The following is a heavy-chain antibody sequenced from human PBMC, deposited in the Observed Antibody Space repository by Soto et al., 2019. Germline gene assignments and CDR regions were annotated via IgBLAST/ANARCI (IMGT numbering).Heavy chain of an antibody. J-gene: IGHJ5*02. CDR3: AKLRYYDFWSGENWFDP. Sequence: GGSLRLSCAASGFTFSTFAMSWFRQAPGKGLEWVSFISGSGGSTSYADPVKGRFTISRDTSENMLYLQMNSLRLEDTAVYYCAKLRYYDFWSGENWFDPWGQGTLVTVSS. CDR1: GFTFSTFA. V-gene: IGHV3-23*01. CDR2: ISGSGGST. D-gene: IGHD3-3*01.